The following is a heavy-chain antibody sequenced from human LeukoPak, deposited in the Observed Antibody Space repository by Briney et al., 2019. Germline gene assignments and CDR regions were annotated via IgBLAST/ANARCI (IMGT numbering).Heavy chain of an antibody. J-gene: IGHJ6*02. Sequence: GGSLRLSCAASGFTFSSYEMNWVRQAPGKGLEWVSYINSSGSTIYYADSVKGRFTISRDNAKNSLYLQMNSLRAEDTAVYYCARDNPTTVTPYYYYGMDVWGQGTTVTVSS. CDR3: ARDNPTTVTPYYYYGMDV. V-gene: IGHV3-48*03. CDR2: INSSGSTI. CDR1: GFTFSSYE. D-gene: IGHD4-17*01.